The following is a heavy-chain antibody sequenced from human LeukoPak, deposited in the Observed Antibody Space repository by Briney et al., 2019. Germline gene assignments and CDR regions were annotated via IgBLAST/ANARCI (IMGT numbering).Heavy chain of an antibody. V-gene: IGHV4-4*07. Sequence: SETLSLTCTVSGGSISSYYWSWIRQPAGKGLEWIGRIYTSGSTNYNPSLKSRVTISVDTSKNQFSLKLSSVTAADTAIYYCARAGVVIGSYYYYYMDVWGKETTVTVSS. D-gene: IGHD3-3*01. J-gene: IGHJ6*03. CDR2: IYTSGST. CDR1: GGSISSYY. CDR3: ARAGVVIGSYYYYYMDV.